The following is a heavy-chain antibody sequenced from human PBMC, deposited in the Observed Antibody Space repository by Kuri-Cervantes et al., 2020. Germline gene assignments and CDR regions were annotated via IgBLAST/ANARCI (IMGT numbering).Heavy chain of an antibody. CDR2: VYQSNGNT. CDR1: GGSISSYY. J-gene: IGHJ5*02. V-gene: IGHV4-4*07. CDR3: ARHFAGYSYCEGWFDP. D-gene: IGHD5-18*01. Sequence: SETLSLTCTVSGGSISSYYWSWIRQPAGKGLEWIGRVYQSNGNTNYNPSLQSRVTISLDTSKNQFSLKLSSVTAADTAVYYCARHFAGYSYCEGWFDPWGQGTLVTVSS.